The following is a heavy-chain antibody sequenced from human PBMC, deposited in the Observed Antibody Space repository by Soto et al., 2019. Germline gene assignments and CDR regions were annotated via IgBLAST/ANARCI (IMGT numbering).Heavy chain of an antibody. V-gene: IGHV3-21*01. J-gene: IGHJ6*03. Sequence: EVQLVESWGGLVKPGGTLRLACAAAGFSFSSYSMNWVRQAPGKGLEWVSSISASSSYIYYADSVKGRFTISRDNAENSLYLQMNSLRAEDTAVYYCTRRGDLCSGNYKATDMDVLGKGTTVTVSS. D-gene: IGHD3-3*01. CDR3: TRRGDLCSGNYKATDMDV. CDR2: ISASSSYI. CDR1: GFSFSSYS.